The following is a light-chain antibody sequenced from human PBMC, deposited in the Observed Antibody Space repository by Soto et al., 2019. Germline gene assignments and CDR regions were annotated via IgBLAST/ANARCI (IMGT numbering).Light chain of an antibody. J-gene: IGKJ2*01. CDR2: DTS. Sequence: DIQMTQSPSSLSASVGDRVTITCRASQHIRNFLNWYQQKPGKAPRLLISDTSNLETGVPSRFRGSGSWTDFTLSITSLQPEDVATYFCQQYDDHPSFGQGTKVGV. CDR3: QQYDDHPS. CDR1: QHIRNF. V-gene: IGKV1-33*01.